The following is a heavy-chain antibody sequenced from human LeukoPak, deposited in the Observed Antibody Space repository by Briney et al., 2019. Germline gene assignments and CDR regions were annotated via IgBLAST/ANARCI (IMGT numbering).Heavy chain of an antibody. CDR1: GGSISSYY. Sequence: KPSETLSLTCTVSGGSISSYYWSWIRQPPGKGLEWIGYIYYSGSTNYNPSLKSRVTISVDTSKNQFSLKLSSVTAADTAVYYCARREEIGFDIWGQGTMVTVSS. V-gene: IGHV4-59*08. J-gene: IGHJ3*02. CDR3: ARREEIGFDI. CDR2: IYYSGST. D-gene: IGHD3-22*01.